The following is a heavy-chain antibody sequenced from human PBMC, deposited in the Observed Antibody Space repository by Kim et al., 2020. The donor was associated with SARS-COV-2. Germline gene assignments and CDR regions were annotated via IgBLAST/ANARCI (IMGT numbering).Heavy chain of an antibody. CDR1: GFTFSSYA. CDR2: ISGSGGST. J-gene: IGHJ4*02. CDR3: ATAKQPGGIAERIMATMRPVDY. Sequence: GGSLRLSCAASGFTFSSYAMSWVRQAQGKGLEWVSAISGSGGSTYYADSVKGRFTISRDNSKNTLYLQMNSLRAEDTAVYYCATAKQPGGIAERIMATMRPVDYWGQGTLVTVSS. V-gene: IGHV3-23*01. D-gene: IGHD5-12*01.